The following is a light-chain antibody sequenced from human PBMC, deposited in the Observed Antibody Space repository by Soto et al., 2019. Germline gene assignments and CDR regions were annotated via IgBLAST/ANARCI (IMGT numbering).Light chain of an antibody. V-gene: IGKV3-15*01. J-gene: IGKJ1*01. CDR2: GAS. CDR1: QSVGSN. CDR3: QQYNNWPPDRT. Sequence: EIVMTQSPATLSVSPGERATLSCWASQSVGSNLAWYQQKPGQAPRLLIYGASTRATGIPARFSGSGSGTEFTLTIRSLQSEDFAIYFCQQYNNWPPDRTFGQGTKVEIK.